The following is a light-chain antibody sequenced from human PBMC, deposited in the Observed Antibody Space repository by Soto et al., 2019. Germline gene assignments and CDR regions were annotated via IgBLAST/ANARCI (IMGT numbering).Light chain of an antibody. Sequence: ETVLTQSPGTLSLSPGEGATLSCWASQSVCSNCLAWYQQKPGQAPRLLIFGASGRATGIPDTFSGSGSGTDFTLTISRLEPEDFAVYYCQHYGTTPWTFGQGTKVEI. V-gene: IGKV3-20*01. J-gene: IGKJ1*01. CDR3: QHYGTTPWT. CDR2: GAS. CDR1: QSVCSNC.